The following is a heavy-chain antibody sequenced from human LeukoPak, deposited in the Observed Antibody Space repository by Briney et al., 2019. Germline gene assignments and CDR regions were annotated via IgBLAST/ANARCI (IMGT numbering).Heavy chain of an antibody. V-gene: IGHV3-30*18. CDR1: GFTFSNFY. D-gene: IGHD1/OR15-1a*01. CDR3: AKGGEQKTFRWGMDY. Sequence: PGGSLRLSRAASGFTFSNFYMHWVRQAPGKGLEWVALMSYNGGIKYYGDAVRGRFTISRDNSESTLHLEMTSLRPDDTAVYYCAKGGEQKTFRWGMDYWGQGTLVTVSS. J-gene: IGHJ4*02. CDR2: MSYNGGIK.